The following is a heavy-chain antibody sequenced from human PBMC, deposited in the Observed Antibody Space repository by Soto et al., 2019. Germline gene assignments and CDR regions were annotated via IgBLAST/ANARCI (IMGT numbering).Heavy chain of an antibody. V-gene: IGHV1-18*01. J-gene: IGHJ4*02. Sequence: ASVKVSCKTSGYTFNNFGISWVRQAPGQGLEWMGWISDYSGDTKIAEKFQDRATLTTDTATSTAYMELRSLTSHDTVVYYCARDLDYDIFIGYRGPPNFDNWGQGXRVTVYS. CDR1: GYTFNNFG. CDR3: ARDLDYDIFIGYRGPPNFDN. D-gene: IGHD3-9*01. CDR2: ISDYSGDT.